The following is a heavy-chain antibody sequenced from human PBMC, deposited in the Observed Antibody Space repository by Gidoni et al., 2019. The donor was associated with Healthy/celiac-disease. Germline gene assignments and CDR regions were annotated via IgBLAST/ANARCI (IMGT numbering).Heavy chain of an antibody. CDR2: ISGSGGST. J-gene: IGHJ4*02. Sequence: EVQLLEPGGGLVQPGGSLRLSRAAPGFPLSSYAMSWVRQAPGKGLECVSAISGSGGSTYYADSVKGRFTISRDNSKNTLYLKMNSLRAEDTAVYYCAKDREVRGVIPYFDYWGQGTLVTVSS. D-gene: IGHD3-10*01. V-gene: IGHV3-23*01. CDR1: GFPLSSYA. CDR3: AKDREVRGVIPYFDY.